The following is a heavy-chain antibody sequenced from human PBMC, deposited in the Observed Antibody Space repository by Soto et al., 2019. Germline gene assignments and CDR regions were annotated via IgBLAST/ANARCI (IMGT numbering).Heavy chain of an antibody. J-gene: IGHJ4*02. D-gene: IGHD3-10*01. Sequence: GGSLRLSCAASGFTFSGYSMNWVRQAPGKGLEWVSSISSSSSYIYYADSVKGRFTISRDNAKNSLYLQMNSLRAEDTAVYYCARGLRVTMVRGVIITPPFDYWGQGTLVTVSS. CDR1: GFTFSGYS. CDR3: ARGLRVTMVRGVIITPPFDY. V-gene: IGHV3-21*01. CDR2: ISSSSSYI.